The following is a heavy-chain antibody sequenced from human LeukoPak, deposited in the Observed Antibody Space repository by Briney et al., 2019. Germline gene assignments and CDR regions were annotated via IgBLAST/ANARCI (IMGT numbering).Heavy chain of an antibody. CDR2: TYYRWST. CDR3: ASARGEGWRRYYPLFDY. CDR1: GASISSHY. V-gene: IGHV4-59*11. J-gene: IGHJ4*02. Sequence: PSETLSLTCTVSGASISSHYWTWIRQPPGKRLEWIGYTYYRWSTYYNPSLESRVTISVDPSKNQFSLTLNSVDAADTAVYYCASARGEGWRRYYPLFDYLGQGTLVTVSA. D-gene: IGHD3-3*01.